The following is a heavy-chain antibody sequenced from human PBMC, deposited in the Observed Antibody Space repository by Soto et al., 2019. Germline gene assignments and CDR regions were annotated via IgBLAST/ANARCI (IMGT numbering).Heavy chain of an antibody. J-gene: IGHJ4*02. D-gene: IGHD6-19*01. CDR2: ISSNGGNT. V-gene: IGHV3-64D*06. Sequence: GGSLRLSCSASGFTFNTFAMHWVRQTPGKGLEFASAISSNGGNTYYADSVKGRFAISRDNSKNTLYLQMYSLRPEDTALYYCVKEGYMRSDWYGKFDCWGQGTLVTVSS. CDR3: VKEGYMRSDWYGKFDC. CDR1: GFTFNTFA.